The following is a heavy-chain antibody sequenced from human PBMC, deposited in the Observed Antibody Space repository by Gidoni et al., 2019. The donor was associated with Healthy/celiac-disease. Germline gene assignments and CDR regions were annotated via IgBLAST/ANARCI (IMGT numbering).Heavy chain of an antibody. CDR3: ARDNEAEGAFDI. Sequence: QVQLQESGPGLVKPSQTLSLTCTVSGGSISSGGYYWSWIRQHPGKGLEWIGYIYYSGSTYYNPSLKSLVTISVDTSKNQFSLKLSSVTAADTAVYYCARDNEAEGAFDIWGQGTMVTVSS. CDR2: IYYSGST. D-gene: IGHD1-1*01. V-gene: IGHV4-31*01. J-gene: IGHJ3*02. CDR1: GGSISSGGYY.